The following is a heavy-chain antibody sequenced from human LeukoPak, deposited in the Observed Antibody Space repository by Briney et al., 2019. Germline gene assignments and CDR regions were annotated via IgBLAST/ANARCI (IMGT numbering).Heavy chain of an antibody. D-gene: IGHD5-12*01. CDR2: ISSTSSYI. Sequence: GGSLRLSCAASGFTFSNYNFYWVRQAPGKGLEWVSSISSTSSYIYYADSVKGRFTISRDNAKNSLYLQMNSLRAEDTAVYYCARGGGYDGLDYWGQGTLVTVSS. CDR1: GFTFSNYN. V-gene: IGHV3-21*06. J-gene: IGHJ4*02. CDR3: ARGGGYDGLDY.